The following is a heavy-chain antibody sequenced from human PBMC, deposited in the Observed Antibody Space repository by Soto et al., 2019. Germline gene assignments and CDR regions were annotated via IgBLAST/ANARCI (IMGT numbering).Heavy chain of an antibody. CDR1: GGSLSSSSYY. CDR3: ALTRAGAAGGFDP. D-gene: IGHD6-13*01. CDR2: IHYGGST. V-gene: IGHV4-39*01. J-gene: IGHJ5*02. Sequence: QLQLQESGPGLVKPSDTLSLTCTVPGGSLSSSSYYWGWILQPHGKRLEWVGRIHYGGSTYYNPSLKSRVAISVDTSKPQFSRGLSSVTAADTAVSYCALTRAGAAGGFDPCGEGTLVTVSA.